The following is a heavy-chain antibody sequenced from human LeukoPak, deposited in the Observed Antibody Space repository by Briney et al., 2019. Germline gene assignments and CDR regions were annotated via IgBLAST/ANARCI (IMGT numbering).Heavy chain of an antibody. J-gene: IGHJ2*01. Sequence: SETLSLTCTVSGGSISSYYWSWIRQPPGKGLEWIGYIYYSGSTNYNPSLKSRVTISVDTSKNQFSLKLSSVTAADTAVYYCARDNRYYYDSSGYYKYWYFDLWGRGTLVTVSS. V-gene: IGHV4-59*01. D-gene: IGHD3-22*01. CDR2: IYYSGST. CDR1: GGSISSYY. CDR3: ARDNRYYYDSSGYYKYWYFDL.